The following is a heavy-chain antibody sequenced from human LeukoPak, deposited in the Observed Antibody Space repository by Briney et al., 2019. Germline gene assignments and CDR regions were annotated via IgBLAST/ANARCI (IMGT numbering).Heavy chain of an antibody. D-gene: IGHD2-21*02. V-gene: IGHV3-30*02. CDR3: AKDRGDFPPYFDY. J-gene: IGHJ4*02. Sequence: GGSLRLSCAASGFTFNAYAIHWVHQAPGKGLEWVAFIRKDGNNENYADSVKGRFTISRDNSKNTLYLQMNSLQTEDTAVYYCAKDRGDFPPYFDYWGQGTLVTVSS. CDR2: IRKDGNNE. CDR1: GFTFNAYA.